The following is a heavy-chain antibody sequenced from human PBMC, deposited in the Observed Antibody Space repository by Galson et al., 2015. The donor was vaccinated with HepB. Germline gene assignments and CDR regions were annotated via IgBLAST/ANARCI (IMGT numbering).Heavy chain of an antibody. CDR1: GGSISSYY. D-gene: IGHD3-10*01. Sequence: ETLSLTCTVSGGSISSYYWTWIRQPPGKGLEWIGYIYYSGGTSYNPSLKSRVTISVDTSKNQFSLKLRSVTAADTAVYYCTGSLLKKYSSYALDVWGQGTTVTVSS. CDR2: IYYSGGT. J-gene: IGHJ6*02. V-gene: IGHV4-59*08. CDR3: TGSLLKKYSSYALDV.